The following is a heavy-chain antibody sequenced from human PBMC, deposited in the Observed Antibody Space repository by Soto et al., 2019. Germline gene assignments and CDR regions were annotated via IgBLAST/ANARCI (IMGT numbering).Heavy chain of an antibody. D-gene: IGHD2-15*01. CDR1: GGSIGSSSYY. Sequence: PSETLSLTCTVSGGSIGSSSYYWGWIRQPPGKGLEWIGSIYYSGSTYYNPSLKSRVTISVDTSKNQFSLKLSSVTAADTAVYCCARRVVVAATAYYYFDYWGQGTLVTVSS. CDR3: ARRVVVAATAYYYFDY. CDR2: IYYSGST. J-gene: IGHJ4*02. V-gene: IGHV4-39*01.